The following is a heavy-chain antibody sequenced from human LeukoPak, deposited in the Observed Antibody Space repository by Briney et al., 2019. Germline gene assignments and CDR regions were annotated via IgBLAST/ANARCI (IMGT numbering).Heavy chain of an antibody. CDR3: ATELSSDTAFDY. CDR2: TWFDGSNK. J-gene: IGHJ4*02. V-gene: IGHV3-33*01. D-gene: IGHD5-18*01. Sequence: PGRSLRLSCAASGFTFSGYGMHWVRQAPGKGLEWVAMTWFDGSNKYYTDAVKGRFTILRDNSKNTLYLQMNSLRAEDTAVYYCATELSSDTAFDYWGQGTLVAVSS. CDR1: GFTFSGYG.